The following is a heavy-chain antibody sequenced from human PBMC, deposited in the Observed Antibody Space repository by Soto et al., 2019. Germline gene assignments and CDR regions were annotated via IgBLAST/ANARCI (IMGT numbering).Heavy chain of an antibody. V-gene: IGHV3-21*01. CDR3: ARGRGAAGTDSVQYYGMDV. J-gene: IGHJ6*02. CDR1: GFTFSSYS. D-gene: IGHD6-13*01. Sequence: EVQLVESGGGLVKPGGSLRLSCAASGFTFSSYSMNWVRQAPGKGLEWVSSISSSSSYIYYADSVKVRFTISRDNAKNSLYLQMNSLRAEDTAVYYCARGRGAAGTDSVQYYGMDVWGQGTTVTVSS. CDR2: ISSSSSYI.